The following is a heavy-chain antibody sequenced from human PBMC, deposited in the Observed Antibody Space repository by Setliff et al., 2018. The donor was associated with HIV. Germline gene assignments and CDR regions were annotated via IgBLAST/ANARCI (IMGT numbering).Heavy chain of an antibody. J-gene: IGHJ4*02. V-gene: IGHV1-46*01. Sequence: ASVKVSCKASGYTFTSYYMHWVRQAPGQGLEWMGIINPSSGSTTYAQKFQGRVTMTRDTSISTAYMELSRLRSDDTAVYYCARGSLLGYFDWLFPDWGQGTLVTVSS. CDR3: ARGSLLGYFDWLFPD. D-gene: IGHD3-9*01. CDR1: GYTFTSYY. CDR2: INPSSGST.